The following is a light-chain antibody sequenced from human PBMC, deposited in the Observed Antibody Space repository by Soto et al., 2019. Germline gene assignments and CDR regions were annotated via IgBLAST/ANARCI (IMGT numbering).Light chain of an antibody. CDR3: QQRSNWPPYT. J-gene: IGKJ2*01. Sequence: EIVLTQSPATLSLSPGERATLSCRASQSVSSYLAWYQQKPGQAPRLLIYDASNRATGIPARFSGSGSGTDFPLTIRSLEPEDFAVYYCQQRSNWPPYTCGQGTKLEIK. CDR2: DAS. V-gene: IGKV3-11*01. CDR1: QSVSSY.